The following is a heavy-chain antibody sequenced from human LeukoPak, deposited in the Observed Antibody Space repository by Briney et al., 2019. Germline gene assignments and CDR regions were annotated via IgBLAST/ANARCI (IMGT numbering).Heavy chain of an antibody. CDR2: MSAYNHRT. CDR3: VRDDPGRATDDYYFYYYMDV. Sequence: ASVKVSCKASGYNFNKYGISWVRQAPGQGLEWIGWMSAYNHRTRYLQKLQGRVTMTIDTSTTTAFLEVESLRSDDTGVYFCVRDDPGRATDDYYFYYYMDVWGEGTAVIVS. J-gene: IGHJ6*03. V-gene: IGHV1-18*01. CDR1: GYNFNKYG. D-gene: IGHD1-26*01.